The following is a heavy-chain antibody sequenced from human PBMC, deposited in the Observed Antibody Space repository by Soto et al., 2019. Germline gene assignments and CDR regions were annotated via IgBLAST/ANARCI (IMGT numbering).Heavy chain of an antibody. Sequence: SXKVSCKASGGTXSSYAIGWVRQATGQGLEWMGGIIPIFGTANYAQKFQGRVTITADESTSTAYMELSSLRSEDTAVYYCAGGLSSNWFDPWGQGTLGTVS. CDR2: IIPIFGTA. CDR1: GGTXSSYA. V-gene: IGHV1-69*13. D-gene: IGHD2-2*01. CDR3: AGGLSSNWFDP. J-gene: IGHJ5*02.